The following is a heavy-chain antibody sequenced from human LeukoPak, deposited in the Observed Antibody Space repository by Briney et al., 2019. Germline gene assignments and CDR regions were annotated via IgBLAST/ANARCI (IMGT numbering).Heavy chain of an antibody. V-gene: IGHV3-23*01. CDR3: ATEPRWELYSFDI. CDR1: GFTFPTYA. CDR2: IRVSDGAR. Sequence: PGGSLRLSCVASGFTFPTYAMMWVRQAPGKGLEWVSSIRVSDGARFYADSVKGRFTTSRDNPKNTLFLQMNSLRAGDTAAYYCATEPRWELYSFDIWGQGTMVTVSS. J-gene: IGHJ3*02. D-gene: IGHD1-7*01.